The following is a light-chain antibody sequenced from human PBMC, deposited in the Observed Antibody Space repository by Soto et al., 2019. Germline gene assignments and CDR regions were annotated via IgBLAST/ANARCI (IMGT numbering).Light chain of an antibody. CDR1: PTISTY. CDR2: AAS. CDR3: QQADSLPLVT. J-gene: IGKJ5*01. V-gene: IGKV1-39*01. Sequence: DIQMTQFPFSLSPSVVDRSPITCPASPTISTYLNWFQQKPGKAPKLLIYAASSLFSGVPSRFSGSGSGTDFTLTISSLQPEDFATYYCQQADSLPLVTFGQGTRLEIK.